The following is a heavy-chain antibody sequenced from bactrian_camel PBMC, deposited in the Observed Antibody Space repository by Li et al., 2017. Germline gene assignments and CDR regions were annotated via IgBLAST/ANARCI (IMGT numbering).Heavy chain of an antibody. V-gene: IGHV3S55*01. D-gene: IGHD5*01. J-gene: IGHJ6*01. CDR3: AADTRSGCGAGYWRVGFPFGS. CDR1: GDTIGRYC. Sequence: HVQLVESGGGSVQVGGSLRLSCVTSGDTIGRYCMGWFRQIPDKEREGVAGIESDGSTSYADSVKGRFTISQDSAKNTLYLQMNNLKPEDTSMYYCAADTRSGCGAGYWRVGFPFGSRGRGTQVTVS. CDR2: IESDGST.